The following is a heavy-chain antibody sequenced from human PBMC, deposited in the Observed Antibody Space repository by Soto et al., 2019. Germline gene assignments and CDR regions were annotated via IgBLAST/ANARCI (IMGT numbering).Heavy chain of an antibody. J-gene: IGHJ5*02. D-gene: IGHD2-15*01. CDR1: GYTFTSYG. CDR2: ISAYNGNT. V-gene: IGHV1-18*01. CDR3: AREGGEAAWSGGDNWFDP. Sequence: VASVKVSCKASGYTFTSYGISWVRQAPGQGLEWMGWISAYNGNTNYAQKLQGRVTMTTDTSTSTAYMELRSLRSDDTAVYYCAREGGEAAWSGGDNWFDPWGQGTLVTVSS.